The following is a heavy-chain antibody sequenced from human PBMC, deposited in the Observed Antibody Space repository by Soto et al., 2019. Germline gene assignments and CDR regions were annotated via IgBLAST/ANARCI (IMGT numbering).Heavy chain of an antibody. Sequence: SETLSLTCTFSCGSIISYYWSWIRQPPGKGLEWIGYIYYSGSTNYNPSLKSRVTISVDTSKNQFSLKLSSVTAADTAVYYCARISVDKFDYWGQGTLVTVSS. CDR3: ARISVDKFDY. D-gene: IGHD3-9*01. CDR1: CGSIISYY. J-gene: IGHJ4*02. CDR2: IYYSGST. V-gene: IGHV4-59*01.